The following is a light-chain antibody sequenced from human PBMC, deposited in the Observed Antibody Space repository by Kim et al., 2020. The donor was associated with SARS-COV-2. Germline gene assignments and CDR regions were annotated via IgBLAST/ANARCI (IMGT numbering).Light chain of an antibody. J-gene: IGLJ3*02. CDR2: DKN. Sequence: SSELTQDPAVSVALGQTVRITCQGDSLRSYYASWYQQKPGQAPLLVIYDKNNRPSGIPDRFSGSSSGNTASLTITGAQSEDEADYYFNSRVSSVNHVVF. V-gene: IGLV3-19*01. CDR1: SLRSYY. CDR3: NSRVSSVNHVV.